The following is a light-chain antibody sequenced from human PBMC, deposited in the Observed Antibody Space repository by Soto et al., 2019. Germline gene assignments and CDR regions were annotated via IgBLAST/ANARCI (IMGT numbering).Light chain of an antibody. CDR1: QSVSSN. Sequence: EIVMTQSPATLSVSPGERATLSCRASQSVSSNLAWYQQKPGQAPRLLIYGASTRATGIPARFSRSGSGTEFTLTISSPQSEDFAVYYCQQYNNWPPVTFGGGTKVEIK. J-gene: IGKJ4*01. CDR2: GAS. CDR3: QQYNNWPPVT. V-gene: IGKV3-15*01.